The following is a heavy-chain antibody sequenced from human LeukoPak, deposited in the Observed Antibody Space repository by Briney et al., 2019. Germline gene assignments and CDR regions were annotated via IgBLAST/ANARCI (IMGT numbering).Heavy chain of an antibody. CDR2: ISGSGGST. CDR1: GFTFSSDA. Sequence: GGSLRLSCAASGFTFSSDAMSWVRQAPGKGLEWVSAISGSGGSTYYADSVKGRFTISRDNSKNTLYLQMNSLRAEDTAVYYCVGTVVTRDFDYWGQGTLVTVSS. J-gene: IGHJ4*02. CDR3: VGTVVTRDFDY. D-gene: IGHD4-23*01. V-gene: IGHV3-23*01.